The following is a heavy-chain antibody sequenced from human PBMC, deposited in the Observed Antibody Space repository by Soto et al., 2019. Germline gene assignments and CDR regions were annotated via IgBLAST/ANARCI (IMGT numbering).Heavy chain of an antibody. D-gene: IGHD2-15*01. Sequence: GGSLRLSCAASGFTFSSYAMSWVRQAPGKGLEWVSAISGSGGSTYYADSMKGRFTISGDNSKNTLYLQMNGLRAEDTAVYCCAKHPGASVAATTTDAFDIWGQGTMVTVSS. V-gene: IGHV3-23*01. CDR1: GFTFSSYA. CDR2: ISGSGGST. J-gene: IGHJ3*02. CDR3: AKHPGASVAATTTDAFDI.